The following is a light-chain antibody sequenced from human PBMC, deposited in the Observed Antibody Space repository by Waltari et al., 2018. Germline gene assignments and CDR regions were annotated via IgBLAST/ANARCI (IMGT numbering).Light chain of an antibody. CDR1: QTISRY. CDR2: AAS. J-gene: IGKJ1*01. CDR3: QESYSFPRT. Sequence: IQMTQSPSSLSASVGARSTITCRASQTISRYLNWYQQKPGKAPNLLIYAASSMQSGVPSRFSGSGSGRDFTLTITSLQPEDFATYYCQESYSFPRTFGQGTKVEIK. V-gene: IGKV1-39*01.